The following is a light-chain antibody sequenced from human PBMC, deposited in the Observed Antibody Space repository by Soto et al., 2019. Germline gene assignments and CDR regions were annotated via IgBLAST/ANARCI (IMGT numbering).Light chain of an antibody. CDR2: GAS. Sequence: VMTQSPATLSASPGERATLSCWASETVATNLAWYQQKPGQAPRLLISGASTRAAGISDRFRGSGSGTEFTLTISSLRSEDSGIYYCQQYFEWPPMTFGQGTNVEI. J-gene: IGKJ1*01. CDR1: ETVATN. CDR3: QQYFEWPPMT. V-gene: IGKV3-15*01.